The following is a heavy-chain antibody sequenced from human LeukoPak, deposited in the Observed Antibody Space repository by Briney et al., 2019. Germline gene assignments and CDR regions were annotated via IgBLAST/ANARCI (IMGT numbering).Heavy chain of an antibody. CDR1: GGTFSSYA. V-gene: IGHV1-69*06. J-gene: IGHJ3*02. D-gene: IGHD3-22*01. CDR3: ARDTYYYDSSGYSDAFDI. Sequence: ASVKVSCKASGGTFSSYAISWVRQAPGQGLEWMGGIIPIFGTANYAQKFQGRVTITADKSTSTAYMELSSLRSEDTAVYYCARDTYYYDSSGYSDAFDIWGQGTMVTVSS. CDR2: IIPIFGTA.